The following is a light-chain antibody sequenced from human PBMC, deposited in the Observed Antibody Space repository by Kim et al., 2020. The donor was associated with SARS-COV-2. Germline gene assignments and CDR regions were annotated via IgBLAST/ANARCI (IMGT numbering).Light chain of an antibody. J-gene: IGLJ2*01. V-gene: IGLV1-44*01. Sequence: GQRVTISCSGSSSNIGDNAVNWYQQVPGGAPKLLIYSNNQRPSGGPGRLSASKSGATASLAISGLESVDEAEYYCATWDDSLKAWVFGGGTKLTVL. CDR1: SSNIGDNA. CDR2: SNN. CDR3: ATWDDSLKAWV.